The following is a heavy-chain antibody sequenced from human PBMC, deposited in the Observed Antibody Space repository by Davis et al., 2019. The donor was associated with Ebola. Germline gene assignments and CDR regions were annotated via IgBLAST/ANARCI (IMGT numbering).Heavy chain of an antibody. V-gene: IGHV4-34*01. CDR3: ASSIFGVTIMSYFEY. Sequence: SETLSLTCAAYGGSFTGYYWSWIRQPPGKGLEWIGEINHSGTTNYNPSLKSRVTISIDTSKNQFSLKLTSMTAADTAVYYCASSIFGVTIMSYFEYWGRGTPVTVSS. J-gene: IGHJ4*02. CDR2: INHSGTT. CDR1: GGSFTGYY. D-gene: IGHD3-3*01.